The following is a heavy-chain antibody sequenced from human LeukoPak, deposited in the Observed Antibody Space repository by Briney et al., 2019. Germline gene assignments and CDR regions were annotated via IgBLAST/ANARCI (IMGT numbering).Heavy chain of an antibody. V-gene: IGHV3-30-3*01. CDR1: GFTFSSYA. Sequence: AGGSLRLSCAASGFTFSSYAMHWVRQAPGKGLEWVAVISYDGSNKYYADSVKGRFTISRDNSKNTLYLQMNSLRAEDTAVYYCARDSQQLVSLDPWGQGTLVTVSS. D-gene: IGHD6-13*01. CDR3: ARDSQQLVSLDP. CDR2: ISYDGSNK. J-gene: IGHJ5*02.